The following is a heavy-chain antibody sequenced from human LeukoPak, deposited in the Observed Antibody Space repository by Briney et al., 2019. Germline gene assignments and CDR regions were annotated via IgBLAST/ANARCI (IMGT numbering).Heavy chain of an antibody. V-gene: IGHV1-2*02. J-gene: IGHJ5*02. D-gene: IGHD2/OR15-2a*01. CDR2: INPNSGGT. CDR3: AREIGSRVTLQPFDP. Sequence: GASVKVSCKASGYTFTGYYMHWVRQAPGQGLEWMGWINPNSGGTNYAQKFQGRVTMTRDTSISTAYMELRRLRSDDTAVYYCAREIGSRVTLQPFDPWGQGTLVTVSS. CDR1: GYTFTGYY.